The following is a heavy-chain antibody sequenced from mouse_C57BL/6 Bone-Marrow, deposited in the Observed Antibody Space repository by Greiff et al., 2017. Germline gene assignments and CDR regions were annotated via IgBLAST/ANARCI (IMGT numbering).Heavy chain of an antibody. J-gene: IGHJ2*01. CDR2: IDPENGDT. CDR3: TTSIYYGNPYYFDY. Sequence: VQLQQSGAELVRPGASVKLSCTASGFNIKDDYMHWVKQRPEQGLEWIGWIDPENGDTEYASKFQGKATITADPSSNTAYLPLSSLTSEDTAVYYCTTSIYYGNPYYFDYWGQGTTLTVSS. CDR1: GFNIKDDY. V-gene: IGHV14-4*01. D-gene: IGHD2-1*01.